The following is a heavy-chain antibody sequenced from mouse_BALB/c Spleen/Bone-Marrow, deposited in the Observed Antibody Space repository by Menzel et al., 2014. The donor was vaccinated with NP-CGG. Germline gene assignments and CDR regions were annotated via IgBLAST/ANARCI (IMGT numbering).Heavy chain of an antibody. CDR1: GYTFSNYW. V-gene: IGHV1-5*01. D-gene: IGHD3-1*01. CDR2: IHPGNSDT. Sequence: VQLQQSGTVLARPGAAVKMSCKASGYTFSNYWMHWIKQRPGQGLEWIGTIHPGNSDTTYNQKFKGKAKLTAVTSTSTAYMELSSLTNEDSAVYYCTTLARNNFDYWGQGTTLTVPS. J-gene: IGHJ2*01. CDR3: TTLARNNFDY.